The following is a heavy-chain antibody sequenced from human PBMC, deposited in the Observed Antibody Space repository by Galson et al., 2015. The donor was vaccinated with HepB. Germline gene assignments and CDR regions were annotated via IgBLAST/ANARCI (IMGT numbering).Heavy chain of an antibody. Sequence: PALVKPTQTLTPTCPFSGFSLSTSGMCVTWIRQPPGKALEWLARIDWDDDKSYNTSLKTRLTISKDTSKNPVVLTMTNMDPVDTATYYCARIRMTVAAGAFDAWGQGTLVTVSS. CDR3: ARIRMTVAAGAFDA. J-gene: IGHJ5*02. D-gene: IGHD6-19*01. V-gene: IGHV2-70*11. CDR1: GFSLSTSGMC. CDR2: IDWDDDK.